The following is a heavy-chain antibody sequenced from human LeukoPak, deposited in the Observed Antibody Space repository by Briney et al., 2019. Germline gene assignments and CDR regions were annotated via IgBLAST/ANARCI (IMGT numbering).Heavy chain of an antibody. CDR3: AREDDSSGYYFDY. Sequence: ASVKVSFKASGYTFTSFGISWVRQAPGQGLEWMGWVSAYNGKTNFAQKFQGRVTMTTDTSTSTAYMELRSLRSDDTAVYYCAREDDSSGYYFDYWGQGTLVTVSS. V-gene: IGHV1-18*01. CDR2: VSAYNGKT. D-gene: IGHD3-22*01. CDR1: GYTFTSFG. J-gene: IGHJ4*02.